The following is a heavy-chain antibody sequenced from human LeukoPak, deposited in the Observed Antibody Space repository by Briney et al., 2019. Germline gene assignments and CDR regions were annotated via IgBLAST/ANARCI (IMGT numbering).Heavy chain of an antibody. V-gene: IGHV4-34*01. CDR2: INHSGST. CDR3: ARGEWELGY. D-gene: IGHD1-26*01. CDR1: GRSFSGYY. Sequence: SETLSFTCAVYGRSFSGYYWSWIRQPPGKGLEWIGEINHSGSTNYNPSLKSRVTISVDTSKNQFSLKLSSVTAADTAVYYCARGEWELGYWGQGTLVTVSS. J-gene: IGHJ4*02.